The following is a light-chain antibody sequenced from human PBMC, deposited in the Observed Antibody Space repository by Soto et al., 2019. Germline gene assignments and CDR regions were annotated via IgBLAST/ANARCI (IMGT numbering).Light chain of an antibody. CDR3: QQRSIWPRT. V-gene: IGKV3-11*01. CDR2: DAS. Sequence: EIVLTQSPATLSLSPGETATLSCRASQSVSSSLAWYQQKPGQAPRLLIYDASSRATDIPARFSGSGSGTDFTLTISSLEPEDFAVYYCQQRSIWPRTFGQGTKLEIK. J-gene: IGKJ2*01. CDR1: QSVSSS.